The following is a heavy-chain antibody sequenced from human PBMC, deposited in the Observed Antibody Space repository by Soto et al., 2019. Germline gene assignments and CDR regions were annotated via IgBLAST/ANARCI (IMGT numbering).Heavy chain of an antibody. CDR1: GGSFSGYY. J-gene: IGHJ5*02. Sequence: SETLSLTCAVYGGSFSGYYCSWIRQPPWKGLEWIGEINHSGSTNYNPSLKSRVTISVDKSKNQFSLKLSSVTAADTAVYYCARGRGIKMKGRTWFDPWGQGIQVTVSS. CDR3: ARGRGIKMKGRTWFDP. CDR2: INHSGST. D-gene: IGHD6-13*01. V-gene: IGHV4-34*01.